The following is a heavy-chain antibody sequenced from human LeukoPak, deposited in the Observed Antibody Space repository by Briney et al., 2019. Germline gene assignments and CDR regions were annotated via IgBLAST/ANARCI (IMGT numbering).Heavy chain of an antibody. J-gene: IGHJ4*02. CDR3: ARDPNFTRLDY. CDR2: IYSGGST. CDR1: GFTVSSNY. D-gene: IGHD2-2*01. V-gene: IGHV3-53*01. Sequence: GGSLRLSCAASGFTVSSNYMSWVRQAPGKGLEWVSVIYSGGSTYYADSVKGRFTISRDNSKNTLYLQMNSLRAEDTAVYYCARDPNFTRLDYWGQGTLVTVSS.